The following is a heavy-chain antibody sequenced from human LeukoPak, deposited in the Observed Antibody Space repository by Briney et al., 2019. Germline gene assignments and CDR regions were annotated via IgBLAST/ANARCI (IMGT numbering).Heavy chain of an antibody. J-gene: IGHJ4*02. CDR3: AKRSGYTTGWFFDF. D-gene: IGHD6-19*01. CDR2: ISSSSSTI. CDR1: GFTFSSYS. Sequence: GGSLRLSCAASGFTFSSYSMNWVRQAPGKGLGWVSFISSSSSTIYYAESVKGRFTISRDNSKNTLFLQMNSLRAEDTAVFYCAKRSGYTTGWFFDFWGQGTLVTVSS. V-gene: IGHV3-48*01.